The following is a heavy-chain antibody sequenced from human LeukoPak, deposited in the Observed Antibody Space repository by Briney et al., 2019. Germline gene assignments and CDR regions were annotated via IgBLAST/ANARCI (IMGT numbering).Heavy chain of an antibody. D-gene: IGHD3-22*01. CDR3: ARDNLPLYYYDSSGYYYFDY. CDR1: GFTFSRYW. CDR2: IKQDGSEK. V-gene: IGHV3-7*01. J-gene: IGHJ4*02. Sequence: GGSLRLSCAASGFTFSRYWMSWVRHAPGKGLEWVANIKQDGSEKYYVDSVKGRFTISRDNAKNSLYLQMNSLRAEDTAVYYCARDNLPLYYYDSSGYYYFDYWGQGTLVTVSS.